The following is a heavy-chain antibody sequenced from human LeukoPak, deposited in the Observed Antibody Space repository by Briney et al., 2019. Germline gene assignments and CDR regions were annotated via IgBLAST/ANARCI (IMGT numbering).Heavy chain of an antibody. V-gene: IGHV4-4*09. Sequence: SETLSLTCTVSGGSISSYYWSWIRQPPGKGLERIGYIYTSGSTNYNPSLKSRVTISVDTSKNQFSLKLSSVTAADTAVYYCARQVWGYFDYWGQGTLVTVSS. J-gene: IGHJ4*02. CDR2: IYTSGST. D-gene: IGHD5-18*01. CDR1: GGSISSYY. CDR3: ARQVWGYFDY.